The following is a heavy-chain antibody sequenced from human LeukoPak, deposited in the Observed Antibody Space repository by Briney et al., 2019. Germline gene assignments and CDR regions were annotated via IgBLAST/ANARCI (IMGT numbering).Heavy chain of an antibody. J-gene: IGHJ6*02. D-gene: IGHD2-2*01. Sequence: PSQTLSLTCTVSGDSISTGGYYWAWNRQHRERGLEWIRNIYYSGSTHYNPSLQSRVTISVDTSKNQFSLILNSVTAADTAVYYCARVIVVVPIGMYHYYAMDVWGQGTTVTVSS. V-gene: IGHV4-31*03. CDR1: GDSISTGGYY. CDR2: IYYSGST. CDR3: ARVIVVVPIGMYHYYAMDV.